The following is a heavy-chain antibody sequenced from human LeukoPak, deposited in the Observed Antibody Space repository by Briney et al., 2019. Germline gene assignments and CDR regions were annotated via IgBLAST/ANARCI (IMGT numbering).Heavy chain of an antibody. D-gene: IGHD3-16*01. V-gene: IGHV4-34*01. J-gene: IGHJ4*02. CDR1: GGSFSGYY. Sequence: SETLSLTCAVYGGSFSGYYWSWIRQPPGKGLEWIGEINHSGSTNYNPSLKSRVTISVDTSKNQFSLKLSSVTAADTAVYYCASLRRGELYSLGCWGQGTLVTVSS. CDR3: ASLRRGELYSLGC. CDR2: INHSGST.